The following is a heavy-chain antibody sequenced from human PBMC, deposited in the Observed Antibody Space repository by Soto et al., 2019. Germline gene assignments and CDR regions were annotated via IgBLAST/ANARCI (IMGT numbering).Heavy chain of an antibody. J-gene: IGHJ6*02. V-gene: IGHV1-46*01. CDR2: INPSAGST. D-gene: IGHD6-13*01. Sequence: QVQLVQSGAEVREPGASVKVSCKASGYSVANYFMHWVRQAPGQGLEWLGVINPSAGSTTYAQKFQGRVTMTWDTSTNPVYMDLRSLRSEDTAIFYCARGGSSPAFCYYCGMDVWGQGTTVTVSS. CDR3: ARGGSSPAFCYYCGMDV. CDR1: GYSVANYF.